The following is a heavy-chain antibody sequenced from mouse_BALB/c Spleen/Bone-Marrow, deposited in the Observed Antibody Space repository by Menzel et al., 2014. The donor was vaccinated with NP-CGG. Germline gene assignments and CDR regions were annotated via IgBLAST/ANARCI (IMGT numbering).Heavy chain of an antibody. V-gene: IGHV5-9-2*01. CDR2: ISGGGNYT. CDR3: ARNYYGYDGYFDY. D-gene: IGHD2-2*01. J-gene: IGHJ2*01. Sequence: DVHLVESGGGLVKPGGSLKLSCAASGFTFSSNGMSWVRQTPEKRLEWVATISGGGNYTYYPDSVKGRFTISRDNAKNNLYLQMSSLRSEDTALYYCARNYYGYDGYFDYWGQGTTLTVSS. CDR1: GFTFSSNG.